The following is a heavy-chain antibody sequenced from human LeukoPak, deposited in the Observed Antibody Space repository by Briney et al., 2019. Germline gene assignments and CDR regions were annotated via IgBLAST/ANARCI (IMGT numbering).Heavy chain of an antibody. D-gene: IGHD3-10*01. V-gene: IGHV1-2*02. J-gene: IGHJ4*02. CDR2: INPNSGGT. CDR3: ARDGESMVRKFDY. CDR1: GYAFTGYY. Sequence: ASVKVSCKASGYAFTGYYMHWVRQAPGQGLEWMGWINPNSGGTNYAQKFQGRVTMTRDTSISTAYMELSRLRSDDTAVYYCARDGESMVRKFDYWGQGTLVTVSS.